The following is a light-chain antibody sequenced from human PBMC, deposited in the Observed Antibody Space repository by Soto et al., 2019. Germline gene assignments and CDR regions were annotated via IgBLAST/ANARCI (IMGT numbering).Light chain of an antibody. Sequence: TQSPSSRSASVGDNVTISCRASQGIANVLGWYQQKPGKPTKVLIYGASTLQSGLAPRFSGSGSGTDFTLAISSLQHEDSATYYCQQGIHHSWALGRGTRV. CDR1: QGIANV. J-gene: IGKJ1*01. V-gene: IGKV1-6*01. CDR2: GAS. CDR3: QQGIHHSWA.